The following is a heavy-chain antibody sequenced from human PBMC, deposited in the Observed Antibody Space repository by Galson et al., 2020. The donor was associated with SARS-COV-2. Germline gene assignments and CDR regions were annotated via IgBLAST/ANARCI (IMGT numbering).Heavy chain of an antibody. CDR2: IYYSAST. CDR1: GASITSSSYS. CDR3: ARDANFLGYCSGGSCHGGGY. Sequence: SETLSLTCAAFGASITSSSYSWGWISQPPGTGLEWIGSIYYSASTYYNPSLKSRVTISVDTSKNQFSLKLSSVTAADTAVYYCARDANFLGYCSGGSCHGGGYWGQGTLVTVSS. V-gene: IGHV4-39*07. D-gene: IGHD2-15*01. J-gene: IGHJ4*02.